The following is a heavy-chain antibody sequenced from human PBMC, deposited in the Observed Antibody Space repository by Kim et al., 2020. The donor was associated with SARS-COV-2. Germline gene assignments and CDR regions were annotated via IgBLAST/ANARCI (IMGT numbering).Heavy chain of an antibody. J-gene: IGHJ3*02. CDR2: ISVSDGST. D-gene: IGHD4-4*01. CDR1: GFTFSSYA. CDR3: AKANSPDYNDAICDGFDI. V-gene: IGHV3-23*01. Sequence: GGSLRLSCAASGFTFSSYAMNWVRQGPGKGLEWVSTISVSDGSTYYANSVKGRSTISRDNSRNTVYLQMNSLRAEDTAVYYCAKANSPDYNDAICDGFDIWGQGNMVTVSS.